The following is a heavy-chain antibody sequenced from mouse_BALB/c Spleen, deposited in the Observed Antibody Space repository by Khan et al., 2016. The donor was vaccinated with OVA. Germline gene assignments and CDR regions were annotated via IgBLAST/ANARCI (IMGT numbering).Heavy chain of an antibody. Sequence: VQLQQSGPELMKPGASVKISCKASGYSFTSYYIHWMIESHGTSLEWIGYIDPFSGATNYNQKFKGKATLTVDKSSNTAYIHRRNLTSKDSAVFYCTRHVYVTWFTYWGQGTLVTGSA. CDR2: IDPFSGAT. V-gene: IGHV1-31*01. D-gene: IGHD2-2*01. J-gene: IGHJ3*01. CDR1: GYSFTSYY. CDR3: TRHVYVTWFTY.